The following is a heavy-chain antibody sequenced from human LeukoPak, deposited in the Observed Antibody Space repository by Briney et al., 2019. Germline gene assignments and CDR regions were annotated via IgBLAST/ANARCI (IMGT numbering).Heavy chain of an antibody. CDR3: AREYYYDSSGYTFDP. J-gene: IGHJ5*02. CDR1: GFTFSSYW. Sequence: PGGSLRLSCAASGFTFSSYWMHWVRQAPGKGLVWVSRINSAGSSTGYADSVKGRFTISRDNAKNTLYMQMNSLRAEDTAVYYCAREYYYDSSGYTFDPWGQGTLVTVSS. V-gene: IGHV3-74*01. CDR2: INSAGSST. D-gene: IGHD3-22*01.